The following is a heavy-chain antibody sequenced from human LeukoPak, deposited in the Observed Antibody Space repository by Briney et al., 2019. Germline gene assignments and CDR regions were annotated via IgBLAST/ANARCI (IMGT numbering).Heavy chain of an antibody. CDR1: GFTFSSYG. V-gene: IGHV3-30*02. Sequence: GGSLRLSCAASGFTFSSYGMHWVRQAPGKGLEWVAFIRYDGSNKYYADSVKGRFTISRDNSKNTLYLQMNSLRADDTAVYYCAKDSHPAVAGTYYYYYYMDVWGKGTTVTISS. CDR2: IRYDGSNK. J-gene: IGHJ6*03. D-gene: IGHD6-19*01. CDR3: AKDSHPAVAGTYYYYYYMDV.